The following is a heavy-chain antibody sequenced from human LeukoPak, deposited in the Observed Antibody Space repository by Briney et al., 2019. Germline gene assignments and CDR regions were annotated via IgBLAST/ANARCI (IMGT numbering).Heavy chain of an antibody. J-gene: IGHJ4*02. V-gene: IGHV4-39*01. CDR1: GGSISSSSYY. CDR2: IYYSGST. D-gene: IGHD1-26*01. CDR3: AGLPLLVHGHFDY. Sequence: PSETLSLTCTVSGGSISSSSYYWGWIRQPPGKGLEWIGSIYYSGSTYYNPSLKSRVTISVDTSKNQFSLKLSSVAAADTAVYYCAGLPLLVHGHFDYWGQGTLVTVSS.